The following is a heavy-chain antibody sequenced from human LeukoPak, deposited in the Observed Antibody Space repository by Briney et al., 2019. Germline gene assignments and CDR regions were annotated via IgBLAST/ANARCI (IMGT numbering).Heavy chain of an antibody. V-gene: IGHV4-59*12. D-gene: IGHD5-18*01. CDR1: GGSISSYY. Sequence: PSETLSLTCTVSGGSISSYYWSWIRQPPGKGLEWIGYIYYSGSTYYNPSLKSRVTISVDTSKNQFSLKLSSVTAADTAVYYCARENTAYDYWGQGTLVTVSS. CDR2: IYYSGST. CDR3: ARENTAYDY. J-gene: IGHJ4*02.